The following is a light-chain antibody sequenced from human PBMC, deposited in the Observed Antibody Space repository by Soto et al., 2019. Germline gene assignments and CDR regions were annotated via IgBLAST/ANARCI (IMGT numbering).Light chain of an antibody. J-gene: IGKJ4*01. CDR2: DAS. CDR3: QQYDDLPLT. V-gene: IGKV1-33*01. CDR1: QDISNY. Sequence: DIQMTQSPSSLPASVGDRVTITCQATQDISNYLNWYQQKPGKAPKLLIYDASNLQTGVPSRFSAYRSETDFTFTISSLQPEDIATYYCQQYDDLPLTFGGGTKVDIK.